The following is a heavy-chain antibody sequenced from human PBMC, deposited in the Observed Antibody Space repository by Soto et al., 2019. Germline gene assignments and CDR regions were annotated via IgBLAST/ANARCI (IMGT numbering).Heavy chain of an antibody. CDR1: GFTFSSYA. D-gene: IGHD2-2*01. Sequence: GGSLRLSCAASGFTFSSYAMSWVRQAPGKGLEWVSAISGSGGSTYYADSVKGRFTISRDNSKNTLYLQMNSLRAEDTAVYYYANLDCSSTSCSAPDTYYFDYWGQGTLVTVSS. CDR2: ISGSGGST. V-gene: IGHV3-23*01. CDR3: ANLDCSSTSCSAPDTYYFDY. J-gene: IGHJ4*02.